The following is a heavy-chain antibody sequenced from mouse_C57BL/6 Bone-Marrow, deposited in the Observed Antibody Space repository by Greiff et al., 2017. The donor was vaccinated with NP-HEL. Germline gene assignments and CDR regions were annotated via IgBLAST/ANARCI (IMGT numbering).Heavy chain of an antibody. J-gene: IGHJ2*01. CDR3: TRGLPFLFDY. V-gene: IGHV1-15*01. Sequence: ESGAELVRPGASVTLSCKASGYTFTDYEMHWVKQTPVHGLEWIGAIDPETGGTAYNQKFKGKAILTADKSSSTAYMELRSLTSEDSAVYYCTRGLPFLFDYWGQGTTLTVSS. CDR1: GYTFTDYE. D-gene: IGHD2-4*01. CDR2: IDPETGGT.